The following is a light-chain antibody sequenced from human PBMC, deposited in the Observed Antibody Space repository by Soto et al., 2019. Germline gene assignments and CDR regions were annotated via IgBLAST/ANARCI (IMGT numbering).Light chain of an antibody. Sequence: QSALTQPPSASGNPGQRVTISCSGSSSNIGSNTVNWYQQLPGTAPKLLIYSNNQRPSGVPDRFSGSKSGTSGSLAISGLQSEDEADYYCAAWDDSLNGHVFGTGTKVTVL. CDR1: SSNIGSNT. J-gene: IGLJ1*01. CDR2: SNN. CDR3: AAWDDSLNGHV. V-gene: IGLV1-44*01.